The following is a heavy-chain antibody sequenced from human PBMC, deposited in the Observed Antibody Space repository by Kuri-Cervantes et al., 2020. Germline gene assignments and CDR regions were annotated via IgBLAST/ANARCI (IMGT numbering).Heavy chain of an antibody. CDR2: IYYSGST. Sequence: SETLSLTCTVSGGSISSGDYYWSWIRQPPGKGLEWIGYIYYSGSTYYNPSLKSRVTISVDTSKNQFSLRLSSVTAADTAVYFCARRNNYDSSAYYYDHFDYWGQGILVTVSS. D-gene: IGHD3-22*01. V-gene: IGHV4-30-4*01. J-gene: IGHJ4*02. CDR3: ARRNNYDSSAYYYDHFDY. CDR1: GGSISSGDYY.